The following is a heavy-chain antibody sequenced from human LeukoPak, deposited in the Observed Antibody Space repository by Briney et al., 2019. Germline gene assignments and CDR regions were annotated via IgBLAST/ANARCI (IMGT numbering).Heavy chain of an antibody. CDR3: TRDSGLTGYDLLDY. J-gene: IGHJ4*02. CDR1: GFPFSTYW. V-gene: IGHV3-7*01. Sequence: GGSLRLSCAASGFPFSTYWITWVRQAPGKGLEWVANIKNDGSEKYYVDSVKGRFTISRDNAENSLFLQMNSLRVEDTAIYYCTRDSGLTGYDLLDYWGQGTLVTISS. CDR2: IKNDGSEK. D-gene: IGHD5-12*01.